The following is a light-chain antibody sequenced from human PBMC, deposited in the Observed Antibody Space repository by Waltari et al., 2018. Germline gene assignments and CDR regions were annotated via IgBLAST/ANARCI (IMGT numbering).Light chain of an antibody. V-gene: IGKV3-20*01. Sequence: RATLRFRLGYLSGYKQKPGRVPGLRIYGASSRATGIPDRFSGSGSVTGFTLTISRRGPEDVAVYYCQQYGSSLTFGGGTKVEIK. CDR3: QQYGSSLT. CDR2: GAS. J-gene: IGKJ4*01. CDR1: LRFRLGY.